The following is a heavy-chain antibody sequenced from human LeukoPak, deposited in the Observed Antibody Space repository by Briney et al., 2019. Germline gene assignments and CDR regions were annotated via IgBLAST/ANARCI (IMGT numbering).Heavy chain of an antibody. CDR1: GYTFTSYG. CDR3: TRWGLCSSTTCQISDF. Sequence: ASVTVSCKASGYTFTSYGISWVRQAPGQGLEWMGWINGYNGNTNYAQKVQGRVTMTTDTFTATAYMELRSLRSDDTAVYFCTRWGLCSSTTCQISDFGGQGTLLTVSA. D-gene: IGHD2-2*01. CDR2: INGYNGNT. V-gene: IGHV1-18*01. J-gene: IGHJ4*02.